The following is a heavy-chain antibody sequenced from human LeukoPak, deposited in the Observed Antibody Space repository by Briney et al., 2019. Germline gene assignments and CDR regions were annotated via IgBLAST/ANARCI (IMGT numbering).Heavy chain of an antibody. CDR3: ARGALDTKTRFDY. CDR2: IYYSGST. V-gene: IGHV4-59*01. CDR1: GGSISSYY. J-gene: IGHJ4*02. D-gene: IGHD5-18*01. Sequence: SETLSLTCTVSGGSISSYYWSWIRQPPGKGLEWIGYIYYSGSTNYNPSLKSRVTISVDTSKNQFSLRLSSLTAADTAVYYCARGALDTKTRFDYWGQGTLVTVSS.